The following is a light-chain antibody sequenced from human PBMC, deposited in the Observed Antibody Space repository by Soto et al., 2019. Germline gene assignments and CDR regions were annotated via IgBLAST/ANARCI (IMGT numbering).Light chain of an antibody. J-gene: IGKJ2*01. CDR2: GAS. CDR3: QQYGSSPYT. Sequence: EIVLTQSPGTLSLSPGARATLSCRASQSVSSSYLAWYQQKPGQAPRLLIYGASSRATGIPDRFSGSGSGTDFTLTISRLEPEDFAVYYCQQYGSSPYTFGQGTKPEIK. V-gene: IGKV3-20*01. CDR1: QSVSSSY.